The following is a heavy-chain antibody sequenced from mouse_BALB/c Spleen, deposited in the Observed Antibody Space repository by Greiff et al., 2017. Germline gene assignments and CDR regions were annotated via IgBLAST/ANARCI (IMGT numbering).Heavy chain of an antibody. D-gene: IGHD2-4*01. J-gene: IGHJ3*01. CDR1: GFTFSSYA. CDR3: ARARSTMITTGAY. CDR2: ISSGGST. V-gene: IGHV5-6-5*01. Sequence: EVQRVESGGGLVKPGGSLKLSCAASGFTFSSYAMSWVRQTPEKRLEWVASISSGGSTYYPDSVKGRFTISRDNARNILYLQMSSLRSEDTAMYYCARARSTMITTGAYWGQGTLVTVSA.